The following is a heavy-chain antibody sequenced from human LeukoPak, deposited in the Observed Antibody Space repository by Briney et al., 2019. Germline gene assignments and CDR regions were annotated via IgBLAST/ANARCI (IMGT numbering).Heavy chain of an antibody. CDR3: ARVVGATQLGY. D-gene: IGHD1-26*01. Sequence: SETLSLTCTVSGGSISSYYWSWIRQPAGKGLEWTGRIYSSGSTNYNPSLKSRVTMSVDASKNQFSLNLRFVTAADTAVYYCARVVGATQLGYWGQGILVTVSS. V-gene: IGHV4-4*07. CDR1: GGSISSYY. CDR2: IYSSGST. J-gene: IGHJ4*02.